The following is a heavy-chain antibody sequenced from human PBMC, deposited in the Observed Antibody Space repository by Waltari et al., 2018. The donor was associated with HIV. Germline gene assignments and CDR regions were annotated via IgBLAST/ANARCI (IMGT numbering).Heavy chain of an antibody. D-gene: IGHD3-22*01. CDR3: ARQGYYYDSSGYYTGAFDI. CDR2: SYYSGST. CDR1: GGSLSTSSHY. V-gene: IGHV4-39*01. Sequence: QLQLQESGPGLVKPSETLSLTCTVPGGSLSTSSHYWGSIRQPPGKGLEWIGCSYYSGSTYYNPSLKSRVTISVDTSKNQFSLKLSSVTAADTAVYYCARQGYYYDSSGYYTGAFDIWGQGTVVTVSS. J-gene: IGHJ3*02.